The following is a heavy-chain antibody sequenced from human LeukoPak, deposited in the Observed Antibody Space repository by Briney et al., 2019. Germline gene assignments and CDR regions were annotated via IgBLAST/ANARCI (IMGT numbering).Heavy chain of an antibody. D-gene: IGHD3-10*01. CDR1: GFTVSSNY. CDR2: ISYDGSNK. CDR3: ARALGVDWFDP. Sequence: GGSLKLSCAASGFTVSSNYMSWVRQAPGKGLEWVAVISYDGSNKYYADSVKGQFTISRDNSKNTLYLQMNSLRAEDTAVYYCARALGVDWFDPWGQGTLVTVSS. V-gene: IGHV3-30*03. J-gene: IGHJ5*02.